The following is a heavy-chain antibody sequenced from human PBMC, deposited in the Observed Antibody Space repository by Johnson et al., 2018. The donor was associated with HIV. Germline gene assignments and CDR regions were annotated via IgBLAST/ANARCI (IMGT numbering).Heavy chain of an antibody. CDR2: INYDGTNT. Sequence: VQLVESGGGLVQPGGSLRLSCAASGLTFSSYWMHWVRQVPGKGLVWVSRINYDGTNTSYADFVKGRFTISRDNAKNTLFLQMNSLRAEDTAVYYCAIVVIRGDAFDLWGQGTTVTVSS. D-gene: IGHD3-22*01. J-gene: IGHJ3*01. CDR1: GLTFSSYW. CDR3: AIVVIRGDAFDL. V-gene: IGHV3-74*01.